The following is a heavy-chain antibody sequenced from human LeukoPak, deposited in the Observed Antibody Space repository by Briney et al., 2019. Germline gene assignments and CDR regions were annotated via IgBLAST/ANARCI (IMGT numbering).Heavy chain of an antibody. J-gene: IGHJ4*02. V-gene: IGHV3-23*01. Sequence: ETLSLTCAVYGGSFSGYYWSWIRQPPGKGLEWVSAISGSGGSTYYADSVKGRFTISRDNSKNTLYLQMNSLRAEDTAVYYCAKDRDYYGSGPLDYWGQGTLVTVSS. CDR1: GGSFSGYY. CDR3: AKDRDYYGSGPLDY. D-gene: IGHD3-10*01. CDR2: ISGSGGST.